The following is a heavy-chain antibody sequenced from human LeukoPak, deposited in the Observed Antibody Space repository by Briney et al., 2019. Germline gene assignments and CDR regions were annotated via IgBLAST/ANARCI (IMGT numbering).Heavy chain of an antibody. D-gene: IGHD1-26*01. CDR1: GGSISSGSHY. CDR2: IYTSGTT. CDR3: AREAISGSHWAFDY. J-gene: IGHJ4*02. Sequence: KPSQTLSLTCTVSGGSISSGSHYWSWIRQPAGKGPEWIGRIYTSGTTNYNPSLKSRVTISVDTSKNQFSLKLSSVTAADTAVYYCAREAISGSHWAFDYWGQGILVTVSS. V-gene: IGHV4-61*02.